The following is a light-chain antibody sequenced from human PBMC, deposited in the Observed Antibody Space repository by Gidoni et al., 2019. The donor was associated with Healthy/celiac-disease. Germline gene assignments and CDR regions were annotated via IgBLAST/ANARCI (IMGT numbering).Light chain of an antibody. Sequence: DIQMTQSPSSLSASVGDRVTITCRASQSISSYLNWYQQKPGNAPKLLIYAASSLQSGVPSRFSGSGSGTDFTLTISSLQPEDFATYYCQQSYSTPRGTFGQGTKLEIK. CDR3: QQSYSTPRGT. J-gene: IGKJ2*01. CDR2: AAS. V-gene: IGKV1-39*01. CDR1: QSISSY.